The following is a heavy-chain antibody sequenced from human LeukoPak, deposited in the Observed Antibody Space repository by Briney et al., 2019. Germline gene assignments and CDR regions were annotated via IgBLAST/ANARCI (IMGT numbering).Heavy chain of an antibody. Sequence: GGSLRLSCAASGFTFSSYAMHWVRQAPGKGLEWVSYISSSGSTIYYADSVKGRFTISRGNAKNSLYLQMNSLRAEDTAVYYCARETLGFDYWGQGTLVTVSS. J-gene: IGHJ4*02. V-gene: IGHV3-48*04. CDR1: GFTFSSYA. D-gene: IGHD7-27*01. CDR3: ARETLGFDY. CDR2: ISSSGSTI.